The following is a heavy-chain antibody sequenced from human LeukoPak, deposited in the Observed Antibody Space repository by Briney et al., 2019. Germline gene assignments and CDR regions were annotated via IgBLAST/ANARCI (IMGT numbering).Heavy chain of an antibody. V-gene: IGHV4-61*01. J-gene: IGHJ5*02. D-gene: IGHD3-10*01. CDR1: GGSVSSGSYY. Sequence: SETLSLTCTVSGGSVSSGSYYWSWIRQPPGRGLEGIGYIYYSGSTNYNPSLKSRVTISVDTSKTQFSLKLSSVTAADTAVYYCARDRSGVWVEFAPWGQGTLVTVSS. CDR3: ARDRSGVWVEFAP. CDR2: IYYSGST.